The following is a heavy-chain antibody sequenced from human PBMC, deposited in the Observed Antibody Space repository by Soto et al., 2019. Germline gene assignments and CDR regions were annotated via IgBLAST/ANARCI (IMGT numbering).Heavy chain of an antibody. Sequence: QVQLVESGGGVVQPGRSLRLSCAASGFIFNEYGMHWVRQAPGKGLEWVAVIWYDGSNKYYADSVKGRFTFSRDNSKNTMALQMNSLRVEDTVIYYCARWGCSGSNCNLNQRSFDLWGQGTLVTVSS. CDR2: IWYDGSNK. CDR1: GFIFNEYG. J-gene: IGHJ4*02. D-gene: IGHD2-15*01. V-gene: IGHV3-33*01. CDR3: ARWGCSGSNCNLNQRSFDL.